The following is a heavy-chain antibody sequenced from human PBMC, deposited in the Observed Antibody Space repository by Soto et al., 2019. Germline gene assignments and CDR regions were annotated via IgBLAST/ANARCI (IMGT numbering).Heavy chain of an antibody. Sequence: SVKVSCKSSGGTFSSHSINWVRQAPGQGLEWMGGIIPIFGPANFAKKFQGRVTITAGESTTTAYMELSSLTSEDTAVYYCATGSFTSTGGRIGYHYNAMDVWGQGTTVTVSS. CDR3: ATGSFTSTGGRIGYHYNAMDV. CDR1: GGTFSSHS. D-gene: IGHD1-1*01. CDR2: IIPIFGPA. J-gene: IGHJ6*02. V-gene: IGHV1-69*13.